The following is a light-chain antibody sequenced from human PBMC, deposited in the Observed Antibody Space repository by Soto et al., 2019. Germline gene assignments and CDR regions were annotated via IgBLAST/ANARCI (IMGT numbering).Light chain of an antibody. CDR3: QTWGTGIQV. Sequence: QPVLTQSPSASASLGASVKLTCTLSRGHSSYAIAWHQQQPEKGPRYLMKLNSDGSHSKGDGIPDRFSGSSSGAERYFTISSLQSEDEADYYCQTWGTGIQVFGGGTQLTVL. J-gene: IGLJ2*01. V-gene: IGLV4-69*01. CDR2: LNSDGSH. CDR1: RGHSSYA.